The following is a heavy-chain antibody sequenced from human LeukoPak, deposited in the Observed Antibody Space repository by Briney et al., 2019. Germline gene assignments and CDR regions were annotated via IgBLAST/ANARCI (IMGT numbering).Heavy chain of an antibody. D-gene: IGHD6-13*01. J-gene: IGHJ4*02. V-gene: IGHV4-39*01. CDR1: GGSIAGSSDY. Sequence: SETLFLTCSVSGGSIAGSSDYWGWIRQPPGKGLEWIGSVYYIGITDYKPSLKSRVTISVNTSENKFSLNLTSVTAADTAVYYCARRSIAAAVDYWGQGTMVTVSS. CDR2: VYYIGIT. CDR3: ARRSIAAAVDY.